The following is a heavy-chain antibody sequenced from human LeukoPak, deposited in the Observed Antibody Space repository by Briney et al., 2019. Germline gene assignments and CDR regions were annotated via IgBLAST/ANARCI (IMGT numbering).Heavy chain of an antibody. CDR2: IYHSGST. D-gene: IGHD4-17*01. J-gene: IGHJ3*02. CDR1: GGSISSGGYS. V-gene: IGHV4-30-2*01. CDR3: ARATTDNDAFDI. Sequence: SQTLSLTCAVSGGSISSGGYSWSWLPQPPGKGLEWIGYIYHSGSTYYNPSLKSRVSISLNRSKNQFSLKLRSVTAADTAVYYCARATTDNDAFDIWGQGTMVTVSS.